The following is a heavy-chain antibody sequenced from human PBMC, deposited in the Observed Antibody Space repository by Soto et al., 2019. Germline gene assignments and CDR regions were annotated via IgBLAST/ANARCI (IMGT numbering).Heavy chain of an antibody. CDR2: IWYDGSNK. D-gene: IGHD3-16*01. J-gene: IGHJ5*02. Sequence: QVQLVESGGGVVQPGRSLRRSCAASGFTFSSYGMHWVRQAPGKGLEWVAVIWYDGSNKYYADSVNSRFTISRDNSKNTLYLQMNSLRAEDTAVYYCARGGGRHPYNRFDPCGQGALVTVSS. CDR1: GFTFSSYG. CDR3: ARGGGRHPYNRFDP. V-gene: IGHV3-33*01.